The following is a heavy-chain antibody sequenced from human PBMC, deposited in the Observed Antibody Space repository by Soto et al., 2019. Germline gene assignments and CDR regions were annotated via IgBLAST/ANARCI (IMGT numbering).Heavy chain of an antibody. D-gene: IGHD6-25*01. J-gene: IGHJ3*02. CDR2: VTPDGRST. CDR3: TTLSSAVSYSAFDI. CDR1: GFSFSNYW. Sequence: EVQLVESGGGLVQPGGSLRLSCAASGFSFSNYWVHWVRQAPGKGLVWVSRVTPDGRSTSYADSVKVRFTVSRDNAKKTVSLEMNSLRVEDTAVYYCTTLSSAVSYSAFDIWGQGTLIIVSS. V-gene: IGHV3-74*01.